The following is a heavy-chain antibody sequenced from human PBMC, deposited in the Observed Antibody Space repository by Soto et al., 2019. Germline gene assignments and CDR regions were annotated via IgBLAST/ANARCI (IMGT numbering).Heavy chain of an antibody. J-gene: IGHJ4*02. D-gene: IGHD5-12*01. Sequence: EVQVVESGGGLVKPGGSLRLACVGSGFPFSIFSWNWVRQAPGKGLECVSSINPSRGSVLYAESVKGRFTISRDNAKNSLYLQMNSLRAEDTAVYYCARPRGPRGYDLIDYWGQGTLVTVSS. CDR3: ARPRGPRGYDLIDY. V-gene: IGHV3-21*02. CDR2: INPSRGSV. CDR1: GFPFSIFS.